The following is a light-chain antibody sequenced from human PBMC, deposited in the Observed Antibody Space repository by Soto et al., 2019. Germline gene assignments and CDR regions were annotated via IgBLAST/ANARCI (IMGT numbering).Light chain of an antibody. V-gene: IGKV1-5*01. CDR2: DVS. J-gene: IGKJ1*01. Sequence: DTQMTHSPSTLSASVGDRVIITCRASQSISRRLAWYQQKPGKAPRLLMYDVSTLESGVPSRFRGSGSGTEFTLTINSLQPDDYATYYCQQYNSYSWTFGHGTKVDIK. CDR1: QSISRR. CDR3: QQYNSYSWT.